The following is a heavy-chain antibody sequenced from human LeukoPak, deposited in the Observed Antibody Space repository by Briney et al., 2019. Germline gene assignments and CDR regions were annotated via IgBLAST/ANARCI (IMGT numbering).Heavy chain of an antibody. CDR1: GFTFSSYA. CDR2: IIGSGGST. D-gene: IGHD3-10*01. J-gene: IGHJ5*02. CDR3: AKDRGVIPNWFDP. V-gene: IGHV3-23*01. Sequence: GGSLRLSCAASGFTFSSYAMSWVRQAPGKGLEWVSAIIGSGGSTYYADSVKGRFTISRDNSKNTLYLQMNSLRAEDTAVYCCAKDRGVIPNWFDPWGQGTLVTVSS.